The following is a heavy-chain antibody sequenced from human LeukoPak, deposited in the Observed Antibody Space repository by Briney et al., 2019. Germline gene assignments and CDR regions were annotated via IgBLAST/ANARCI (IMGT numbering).Heavy chain of an antibody. J-gene: IGHJ4*02. CDR1: GGSISSYY. V-gene: IGHV4-59*01. D-gene: IGHD3-10*01. CDR3: ARAQLLWFGGPYDY. CDR2: IYYSGST. Sequence: PSETLSLTCTVSGGSISSYYWSWIRQPPGKGLEGIGYIYYSGSTNYNPSLKSRVTISVDTSKNQFSLKLSSVTAADTAVYYCARAQLLWFGGPYDYRGQGTLVTVSS.